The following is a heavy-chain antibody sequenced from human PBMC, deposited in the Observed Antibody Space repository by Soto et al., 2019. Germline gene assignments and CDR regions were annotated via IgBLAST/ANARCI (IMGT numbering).Heavy chain of an antibody. CDR3: ARGRGWLYYFDY. J-gene: IGHJ4*02. CDR2: IYYSGST. D-gene: IGHD6-19*01. CDR1: GGSISSYY. V-gene: IGHV4-59*01. Sequence: SETLSLTCTVSGGSISSYYWSWIRQPPGKGLEWIGYIYYSGSTNYNPSLKSRVTISVDTSKNQFSLKLSSVTAADTAVYYCARGRGWLYYFDYWGQGTRVTVSS.